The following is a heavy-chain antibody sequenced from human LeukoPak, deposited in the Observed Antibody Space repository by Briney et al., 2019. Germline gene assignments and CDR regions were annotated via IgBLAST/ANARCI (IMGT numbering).Heavy chain of an antibody. Sequence: ASVKVSCKVSGYTLTELSMHWVRQAPGKGLEWMGRFDPENGETVYAQKFQGRVTMTEDTSTDTAYMELSSLRSDDTAVYYCARPKYYYDSSGYYSLPDYWGQGTLVTVSS. CDR1: GYTLTELS. CDR3: ARPKYYYDSSGYYSLPDY. J-gene: IGHJ4*02. D-gene: IGHD3-22*01. V-gene: IGHV1-24*01. CDR2: FDPENGET.